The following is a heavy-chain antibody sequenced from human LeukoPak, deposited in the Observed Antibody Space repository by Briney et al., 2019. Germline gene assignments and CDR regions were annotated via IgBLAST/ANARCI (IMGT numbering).Heavy chain of an antibody. D-gene: IGHD4-11*01. CDR2: ISYDGSNK. CDR1: GFTFSSYA. V-gene: IGHV3-30-3*01. CDR3: ARDPSVTGDY. J-gene: IGHJ4*02. Sequence: RSLRLSCAASGFTFSSYAMHWVRQAPGKGLEWVAVISYDGSNKYYADSVKGRFTISRDNSKNTLYLQMNSLRAEDTAVYYCARDPSVTGDYWGQGTLVTVSS.